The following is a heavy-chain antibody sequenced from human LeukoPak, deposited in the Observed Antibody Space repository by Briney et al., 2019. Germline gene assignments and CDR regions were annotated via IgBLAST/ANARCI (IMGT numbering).Heavy chain of an antibody. CDR2: ISISGTYI. D-gene: IGHD5-12*01. Sequence: GGSLRLSCAASGFTFGSYSMNWVRQAPGEGLEWVATISISGTYIYYADSVKGRFTISRDNSKNTLYLQMNSLRAEDTAVYYCAKGLPIDYWGQGTLVTVSS. J-gene: IGHJ4*02. CDR3: AKGLPIDY. V-gene: IGHV3-21*01. CDR1: GFTFGSYS.